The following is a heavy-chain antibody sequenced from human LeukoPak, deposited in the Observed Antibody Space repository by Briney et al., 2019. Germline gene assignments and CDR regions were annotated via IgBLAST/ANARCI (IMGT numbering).Heavy chain of an antibody. V-gene: IGHV1-2*02. Sequence: ASVKVSCKASGYTFTGYYMHWVRQAPGQGLEWMGWINPNSGGTNYAQKFQGRVTMTRDTSISTAYMELRRLRYDDTAVYYCARLTTSSGWYIDYWGQGTLVTVSS. J-gene: IGHJ4*02. D-gene: IGHD6-19*01. CDR2: INPNSGGT. CDR3: ARLTTSSGWYIDY. CDR1: GYTFTGYY.